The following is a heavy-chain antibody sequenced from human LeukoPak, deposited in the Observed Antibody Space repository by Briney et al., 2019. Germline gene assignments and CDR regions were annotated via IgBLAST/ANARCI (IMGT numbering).Heavy chain of an antibody. D-gene: IGHD1-1*01. CDR2: VDYTGSA. J-gene: IGHJ4*02. Sequence: SETLSLTCTVSGGSISFYHWSRIRQPPGKGLEWIAYVDYTGSANYNPSLKSRVSISLDTSKNQFSLQLRSVTAADTAVYYCARRYNESPRDIRFDHWGQGTLVTVSS. CDR3: ARRYNESPRDIRFDH. V-gene: IGHV4-59*01. CDR1: GGSISFYH.